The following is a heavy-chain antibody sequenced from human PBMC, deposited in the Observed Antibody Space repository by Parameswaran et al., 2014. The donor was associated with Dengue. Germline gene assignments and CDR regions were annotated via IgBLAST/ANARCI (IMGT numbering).Heavy chain of an antibody. J-gene: IGHJ4*02. V-gene: IGHV3-11*01. CDR2: ISSSGSTI. CDR3: ARVAARGHYFDY. Sequence: VRQAPGKGLEWVSCISSSGSTIYYADSVKGRFTISRDNAKNSLYLQMNSLRAEDTAVYYCARVAARGHYFDYWGQGTLVTVSS. D-gene: IGHD6-6*01.